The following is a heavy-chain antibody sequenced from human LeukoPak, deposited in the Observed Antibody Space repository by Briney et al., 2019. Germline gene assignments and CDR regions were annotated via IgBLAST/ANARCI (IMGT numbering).Heavy chain of an antibody. CDR3: ARDLGFGPEVLWFGELLSGMDV. J-gene: IGHJ6*02. CDR2: TYYRSKWYN. D-gene: IGHD3-10*01. CDR1: GDSVSSNSAA. Sequence: SQTLSLTCAISGDSVSSNSAARNWIRQSPSRGLERLGRTYYRSKWYNDYAVSVKSRITINPDTSKNQFSLQLNSVTPEDTAVYYCARDLGFGPEVLWFGELLSGMDVWGQGTTVTVSS. V-gene: IGHV6-1*01.